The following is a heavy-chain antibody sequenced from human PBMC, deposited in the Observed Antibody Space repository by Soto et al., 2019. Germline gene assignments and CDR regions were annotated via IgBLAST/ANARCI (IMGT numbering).Heavy chain of an antibody. CDR3: ARVVPGAEAWFGP. J-gene: IGHJ5*02. CDR1: GYTFSNYG. V-gene: IGHV1-18*01. CDR2: ISLYSDGT. Sequence: RASVKVSCTTSGYTFSNYGITWVRQAPGQPLEWLGWISLYSDGTNYAQKFQGRVSMTTDTSTTTAYMELRSLRSDDTAVYYCARVVPGAEAWFGPWGQGTLVTVSS. D-gene: IGHD2-2*01.